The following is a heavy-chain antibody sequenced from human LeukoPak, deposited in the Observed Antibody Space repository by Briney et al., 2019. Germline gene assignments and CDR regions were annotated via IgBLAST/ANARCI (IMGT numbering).Heavy chain of an antibody. Sequence: PSETLSLTCAVYGGSFSGYYWSWIRQPPGKGLERIGEINHSGSTNYNPSLKSRVTISVDTSKNQFSLKLSSVTAADTAVYYCARGFHYYGSGSQINWFDPWGQGTLVTVSS. CDR2: INHSGST. CDR1: GGSFSGYY. V-gene: IGHV4-34*01. J-gene: IGHJ5*02. CDR3: ARGFHYYGSGSQINWFDP. D-gene: IGHD3-10*01.